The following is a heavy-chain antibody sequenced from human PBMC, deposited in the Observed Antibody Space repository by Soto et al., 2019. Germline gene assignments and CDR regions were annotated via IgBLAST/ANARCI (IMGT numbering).Heavy chain of an antibody. V-gene: IGHV3-7*05. CDR2: IKQDGSEK. CDR1: GFTFSSYW. J-gene: IGHJ6*02. Sequence: GGSLRLSCAASGFTFSSYWMSWVRQAPGKGLEWAANIKQDGSEKYYVDSVKGRFTISRGNAKNSLYLQMNILRAEDTAVYYCARADRGYYYYGMDVWGQGTTVTVSS. CDR3: ARADRGYYYYGMDV. D-gene: IGHD3-16*02.